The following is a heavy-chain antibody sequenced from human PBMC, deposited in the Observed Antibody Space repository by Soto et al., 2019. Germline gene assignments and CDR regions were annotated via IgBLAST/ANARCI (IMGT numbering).Heavy chain of an antibody. CDR1: GYTFTSYG. J-gene: IGHJ3*02. V-gene: IGHV1-18*01. D-gene: IGHD1-26*01. CDR2: ISAYNGNT. Sequence: QVQLVQSGAEVKKPGASVKVSCKASGYTFTSYGISWVRQAPGQGLEWMGWISAYNGNTNYAQKLQGRVTMTTDTSTSTAYMGLRSLRSDDTAGYYWARGGGIVGAKGYDAFDIWGQGTMVTVSS. CDR3: ARGGGIVGAKGYDAFDI.